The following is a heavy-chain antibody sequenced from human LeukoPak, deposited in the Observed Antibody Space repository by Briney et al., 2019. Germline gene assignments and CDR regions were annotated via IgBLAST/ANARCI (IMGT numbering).Heavy chain of an antibody. CDR2: IYHSGSP. Sequence: KASETLSLTCAVSGGSISSNNWWGWVRQPPGKGLEWIGEIYHSGSPNYNPSLKSRVTISVDKSRNHFSLNLSSVTAADTAVYYCARRGLSTGYFDWLLHYYFDYWGQGTLVTVSS. CDR1: GGSISSNNW. CDR3: ARRGLSTGYFDWLLHYYFDY. J-gene: IGHJ4*02. V-gene: IGHV4-4*02. D-gene: IGHD3-9*01.